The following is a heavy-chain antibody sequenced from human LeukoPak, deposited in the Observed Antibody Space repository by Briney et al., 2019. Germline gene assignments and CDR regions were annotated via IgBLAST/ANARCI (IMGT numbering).Heavy chain of an antibody. CDR3: ARGGTTIFGVVIDVPRGGAFDI. Sequence: GASVKVSCKASGYTFTSYYMHWVRQAPGQGLEWMGIINPSGGSTSYAQKFQGRVTMTRDTSTSTVYMELSSLRSEDTAVYYCARGGTTIFGVVIDVPRGGAFDIWGQGTMVTVSS. J-gene: IGHJ3*02. CDR1: GYTFTSYY. V-gene: IGHV1-46*01. D-gene: IGHD3-3*01. CDR2: INPSGGST.